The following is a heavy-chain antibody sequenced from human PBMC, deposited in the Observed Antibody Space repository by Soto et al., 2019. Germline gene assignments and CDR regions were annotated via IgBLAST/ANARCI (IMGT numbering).Heavy chain of an antibody. CDR2: IIPIFGTA. Sequence: QVQLVQSGAEVKKPGSSVKVSCKASGGTFSSYAISWVRQAPGQGLEWMGGIIPIFGTANYAQKFQGRVTITADESTSTAYMELSSLRPEDTAVYYCAITYSPGSGGYSDYYGMDVWGQGTTVTVSS. D-gene: IGHD6-19*01. V-gene: IGHV1-69*01. CDR3: AITYSPGSGGYSDYYGMDV. CDR1: GGTFSSYA. J-gene: IGHJ6*02.